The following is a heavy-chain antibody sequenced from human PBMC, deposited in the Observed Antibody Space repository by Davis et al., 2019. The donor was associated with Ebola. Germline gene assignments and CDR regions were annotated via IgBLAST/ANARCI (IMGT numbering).Heavy chain of an antibody. J-gene: IGHJ4*02. CDR3: ARYDILTVGFDY. V-gene: IGHV4-34*01. D-gene: IGHD3-9*01. CDR1: GGSFSGYY. CDR2: INHSGST. Sequence: PSETLSLTCAVYGGSFSGYYWSWIRQPPGKGLEWIGEINHSGSTNYNPSLKSRVTISVDTSKNQFSLKLSSVTAADTAVYYCARYDILTVGFDYWGQGTLVTVSS.